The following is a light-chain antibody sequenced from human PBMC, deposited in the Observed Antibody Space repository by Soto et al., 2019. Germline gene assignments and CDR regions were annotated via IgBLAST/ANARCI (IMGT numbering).Light chain of an antibody. J-gene: IGKJ1*01. V-gene: IGKV4-1*01. CDR3: QQYYRIPRT. Sequence: DIVMTQSPDSLAVSLGERATINCKSSQSVLYSSNSKNNLAWHQQKPGQPPKLLIYWASTRESGVPDRFSGSGSGKDFTLTISSLQAEDVAVYYCQQYYRIPRTFGQGTKVEIK. CDR2: WAS. CDR1: QSVLYSSNSKNN.